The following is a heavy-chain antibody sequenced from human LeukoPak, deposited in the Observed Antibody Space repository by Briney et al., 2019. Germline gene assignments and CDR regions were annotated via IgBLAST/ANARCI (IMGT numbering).Heavy chain of an antibody. CDR1: GYTLTELA. CDR2: FDPEDGET. V-gene: IGHV1-24*01. Sequence: ASVKVSCKVSGYTLTELAMHWVRQAPGKGLEWMGGFDPEDGETIYAQKFQGRVTMTEDTSTDTAYVELSSLRSEDTAVYYCATGGRISMVRGVIIRDGFDIWGQGTIVTVSS. CDR3: ATGGRISMVRGVIIRDGFDI. D-gene: IGHD3-10*01. J-gene: IGHJ3*02.